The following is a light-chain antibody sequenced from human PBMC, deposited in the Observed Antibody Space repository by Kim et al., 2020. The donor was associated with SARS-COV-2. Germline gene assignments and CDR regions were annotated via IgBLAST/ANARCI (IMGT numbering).Light chain of an antibody. V-gene: IGKV3-11*01. CDR2: DAS. J-gene: IGKJ4*01. Sequence: PGERATLSCRASQSVSSYLAWYQQKPGQAPRLLVYDASNRATGIPARFSGSGSGTDFTLTISSLEPEDFAVYYCQQRSNWPPGLTFGGGTKVDIK. CDR1: QSVSSY. CDR3: QQRSNWPPGLT.